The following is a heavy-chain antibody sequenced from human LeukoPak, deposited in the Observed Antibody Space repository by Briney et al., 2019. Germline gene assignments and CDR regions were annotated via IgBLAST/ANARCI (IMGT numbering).Heavy chain of an antibody. V-gene: IGHV4-4*07. CDR3: AREGPAASTSFYYFMDV. CDR2: MYTSGST. D-gene: IGHD2-2*01. CDR1: GDSISNYY. J-gene: IGHJ6*03. Sequence: SETLSLTCTVSGDSISNYYWSWIRQPAGKGLEWIGRMYTSGSTNYNPSLKSRTTMSVDTSKNQLSLRLSSVTAADRAVYYCAREGPAASTSFYYFMDVWGKGTTVTVSS.